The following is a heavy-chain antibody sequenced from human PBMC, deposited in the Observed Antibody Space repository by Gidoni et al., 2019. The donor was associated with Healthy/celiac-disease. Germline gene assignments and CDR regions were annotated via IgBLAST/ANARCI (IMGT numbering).Heavy chain of an antibody. J-gene: IGHJ4*02. Sequence: QVQLVESGGGVVQLGWSLRLSWAASGFTFSSYGMHWVRQAPGKGLEWVAVRSYDGSNKYYADSVKGRFPISRDNSKNTLYLQMNSLRAEDTAVYYCAKVVRVGATVSLVDYWGQGTLVTVSS. CDR2: RSYDGSNK. D-gene: IGHD1-26*01. CDR1: GFTFSSYG. CDR3: AKVVRVGATVSLVDY. V-gene: IGHV3-30*18.